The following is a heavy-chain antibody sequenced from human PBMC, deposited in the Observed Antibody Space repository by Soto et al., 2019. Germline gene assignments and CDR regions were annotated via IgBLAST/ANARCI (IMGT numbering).Heavy chain of an antibody. CDR1: GFTFDDYA. CDR3: AKGVAGWYYFDY. D-gene: IGHD3-3*01. V-gene: IGHV3-9*01. Sequence: EVQLVESGGGLVQPGRSLRLSCAASGFTFDDYAMHWVRQAPGKGLEWVSGISWNRGSIGYADSVKGRFTISRDNAKNSLYRQLNSLRAEATALYYCAKGVAGWYYFDYWGQGTLVTVSS. J-gene: IGHJ4*02. CDR2: ISWNRGSI.